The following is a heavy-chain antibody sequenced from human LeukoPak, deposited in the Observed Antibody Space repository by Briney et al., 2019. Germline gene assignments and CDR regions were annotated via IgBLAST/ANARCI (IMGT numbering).Heavy chain of an antibody. D-gene: IGHD3-10*01. CDR2: IIPIFGTA. CDR1: GGTFSSYA. CDR3: ARGSMVRGVSWAFDY. Sequence: ASVKVSCKASGGTFSSYAISWVRQAPGQGLEWMGGIIPIFGTANYAQKFQGRVTITADESTSTAYMELSSLRSEDTAVYYCARGSMVRGVSWAFDYWGQGPRSPSPQ. V-gene: IGHV1-69*13. J-gene: IGHJ4*02.